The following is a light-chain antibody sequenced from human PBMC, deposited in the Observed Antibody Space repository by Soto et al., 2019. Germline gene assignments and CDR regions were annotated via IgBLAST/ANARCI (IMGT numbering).Light chain of an antibody. CDR1: QSILSSSNNKNS. CDR2: WAS. J-gene: IGKJ5*01. V-gene: IGKV4-1*01. CDR3: QQYYSSVVT. Sequence: DIVMTQSPDSLAVSLGKRATINCKSSQSILSSSNNKNSLAWFQQQPGQPPKLLIYWASTRESGVPDRFSGSGSGTDFTLTISSLQAEDVAVYYCQQYYSSVVTFGQGTRLEIK.